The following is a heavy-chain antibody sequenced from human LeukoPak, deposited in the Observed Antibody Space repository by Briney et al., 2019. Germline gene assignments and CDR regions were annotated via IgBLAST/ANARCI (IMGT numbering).Heavy chain of an antibody. CDR2: ITDGGST. D-gene: IGHD1-26*01. J-gene: IGHJ4*02. V-gene: IGHV4-34*01. CDR1: GESFSGFY. CDR3: ARRPRNSGNYGGPSSLDF. Sequence: SETLSLTCAVYGESFSGFYWSWIRQSPGKGPEWIGEITDGGSTNYSPPLKSRVTLAVDTSKNQFSLKLNSMTAADTAVYYCARRPRNSGNYGGPSSLDFWGQGTRVVVSS.